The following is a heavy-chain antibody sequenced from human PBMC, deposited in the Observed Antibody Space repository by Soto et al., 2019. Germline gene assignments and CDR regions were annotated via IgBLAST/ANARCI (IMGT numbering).Heavy chain of an antibody. CDR3: ARAQEWLVPDY. Sequence: SETLSLTCTVSGGSVSSGSYYWSWIRQPPGKGLEWIGYIYYSGSTNYNPSLKSRVTISIDTSKNQFSLKLSSVTAADTAVYYCARAQEWLVPDYWGQGTLVTVSS. D-gene: IGHD6-19*01. CDR2: IYYSGST. J-gene: IGHJ4*02. CDR1: GGSVSSGSYY. V-gene: IGHV4-61*01.